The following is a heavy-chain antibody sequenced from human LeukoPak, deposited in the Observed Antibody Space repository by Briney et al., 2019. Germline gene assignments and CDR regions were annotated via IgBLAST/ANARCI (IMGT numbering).Heavy chain of an antibody. CDR2: IYSGGST. Sequence: GGSLRLSCAASGFTVSSNYMSWVRQAPGKGLEWVSVIYSGGSTYYADSVKGRFTISRDNSKNTLYLQMNSLRAEDTAVYYCARDPSTNYYDSSGYSPYHYYYYYGMDVWGQGTTVTVSS. CDR1: GFTVSSNY. J-gene: IGHJ6*02. CDR3: ARDPSTNYYDSSGYSPYHYYYYYGMDV. D-gene: IGHD3-22*01. V-gene: IGHV3-66*01.